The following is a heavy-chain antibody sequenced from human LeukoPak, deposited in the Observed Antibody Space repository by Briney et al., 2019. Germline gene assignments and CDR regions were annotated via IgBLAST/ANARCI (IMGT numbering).Heavy chain of an antibody. CDR1: GGSISRFS. CDR3: ARSLRYFDWLEGVLFDY. Sequence: ETLSLTCTVSGGSISRFSWSWIRQPPGKGLEWIGYIYSSGITNFNPSLKSRVTISVDTSKNQFSLKLSPVTAADTAVYYCARSLRYFDWLEGVLFDYWGQGTLVTVSS. D-gene: IGHD3-9*01. V-gene: IGHV4-59*01. J-gene: IGHJ4*02. CDR2: IYSSGIT.